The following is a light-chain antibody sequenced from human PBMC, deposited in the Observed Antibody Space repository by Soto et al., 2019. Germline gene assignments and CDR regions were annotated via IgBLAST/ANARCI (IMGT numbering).Light chain of an antibody. CDR1: QSVSSY. Sequence: EIVLTQSAAILSLSPGERATLSYRASQSVSSYLAWYQQKPGQAPRLLIYGASNRATGIPARFSGSGSGTDFSLTISSLESEDFAVYYCQHRGKWPRTFGQGTKLEIK. V-gene: IGKV3-11*01. CDR2: GAS. J-gene: IGKJ2*01. CDR3: QHRGKWPRT.